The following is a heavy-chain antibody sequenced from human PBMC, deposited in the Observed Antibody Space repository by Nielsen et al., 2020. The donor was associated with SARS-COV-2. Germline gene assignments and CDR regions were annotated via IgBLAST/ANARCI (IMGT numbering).Heavy chain of an antibody. V-gene: IGHV3-9*01. CDR1: GFTFDDYA. Sequence: GGPLNLSCAASGFTFDDYAMHWVRQAPGKGLEWVSGINWNGGSTGYADSVKGRFTISRDNAKNSLYLQMNSLRAEDTALYYCAKDKDYYYGMDVWGQGTTVTVSS. CDR2: INWNGGST. J-gene: IGHJ6*02. CDR3: AKDKDYYYGMDV.